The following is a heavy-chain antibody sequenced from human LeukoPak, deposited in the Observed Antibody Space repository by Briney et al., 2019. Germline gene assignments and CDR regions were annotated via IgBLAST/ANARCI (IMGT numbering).Heavy chain of an antibody. CDR1: GLPLTGYT. Sequence: GGPLSLSCAASGLPLTGYTMTWVRQAQGKGLDWISSITTSSTRYYADSVKGRFTVSRDNAKNSLSLQMNSLRDEDTAVYYCAGGLLRYSDYWGRGTLVTVSS. V-gene: IGHV3-48*02. CDR2: ITTSSTR. CDR3: AGGLLRYSDY. D-gene: IGHD3-9*01. J-gene: IGHJ4*02.